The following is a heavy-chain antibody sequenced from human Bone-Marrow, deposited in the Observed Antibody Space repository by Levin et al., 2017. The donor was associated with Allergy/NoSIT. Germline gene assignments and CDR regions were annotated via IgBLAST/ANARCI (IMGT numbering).Heavy chain of an antibody. J-gene: IGHJ3*01. CDR3: VRDAPRMNAFDF. V-gene: IGHV3-21*01. CDR1: GFTFSDYS. D-gene: IGHD2-15*01. CDR2: ISSSTSYT. Sequence: KRGESLKISCAVSGFTFSDYSMNWVRQAPGKGLEWVSSISSSTSYTDYADSVKGRFTISRDNAKKSLYLQMNSLRAEDTAVYYCVRDAPRMNAFDFWGQGTMVTVSS.